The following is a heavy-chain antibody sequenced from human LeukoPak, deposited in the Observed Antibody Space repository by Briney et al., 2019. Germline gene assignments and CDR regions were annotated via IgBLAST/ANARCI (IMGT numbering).Heavy chain of an antibody. CDR2: IYYSGST. Sequence: SETLSLTCTVSGGSISSYYWSWIRQPPGKGLEWIGYIYYSGSTNYNPSLKSRVTISVDTSKNQFSLKLSSVTAADTAVYYCARVGYYYCGMDVWGQGTTVTVSS. V-gene: IGHV4-59*01. J-gene: IGHJ6*02. D-gene: IGHD1-26*01. CDR3: ARVGYYYCGMDV. CDR1: GGSISSYY.